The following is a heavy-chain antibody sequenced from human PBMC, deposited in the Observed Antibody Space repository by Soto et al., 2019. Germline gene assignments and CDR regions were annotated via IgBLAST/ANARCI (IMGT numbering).Heavy chain of an antibody. CDR1: GFTFNIYA. J-gene: IGHJ6*02. V-gene: IGHV3-30-3*01. Sequence: PGGSLRLSCAASGFTFNIYALHWVRQAPGKGLEWVAVISSDGTKKYYSDSVKGRFTISRDNLKNTLYLQMNNLRVEDAALYFCAREDDYGYRYINYGLDVWGQETTVTVSS. CDR3: AREDDYGYRYINYGLDV. CDR2: ISSDGTKK. D-gene: IGHD4-17*01.